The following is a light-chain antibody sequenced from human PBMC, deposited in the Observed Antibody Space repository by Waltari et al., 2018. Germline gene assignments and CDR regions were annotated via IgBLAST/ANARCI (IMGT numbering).Light chain of an antibody. Sequence: DIQMTQSPSTLSASVGDRVTITCRASQSINNWLAWYQQKPGKAPKLLIYKASSLESGVPSRFSGSGSGTEFTLTISSLQPDDFATYYCQQYNTFPITFGQGTRLDIK. CDR1: QSINNW. J-gene: IGKJ5*01. CDR2: KAS. V-gene: IGKV1-5*03. CDR3: QQYNTFPIT.